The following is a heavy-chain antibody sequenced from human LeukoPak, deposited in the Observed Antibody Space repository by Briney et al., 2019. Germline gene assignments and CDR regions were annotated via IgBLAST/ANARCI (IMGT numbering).Heavy chain of an antibody. CDR1: GFTFRKNW. D-gene: IGHD6-13*01. V-gene: IGHV3-74*01. CDR3: SRGTSAGGPISPFDF. Sequence: GGSLRLSCVASGFTFRKNWMHWVRQAPGKGLVWVSRIQGDGSNTNYADSVKGRFSISRDNAKNTVYLQMTSLWAEDTGIYYCSRGTSAGGPISPFDFWGQGTVVTVSS. J-gene: IGHJ4*02. CDR2: IQGDGSNT.